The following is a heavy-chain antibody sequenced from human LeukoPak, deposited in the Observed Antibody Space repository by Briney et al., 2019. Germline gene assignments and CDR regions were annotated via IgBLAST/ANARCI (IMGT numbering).Heavy chain of an antibody. Sequence: PSETLSLTCTVSGGSISNSTYYWGWIRQPPGKGLDWIGSNHYSGSTYYNPSLKSRITISVDTSKNLFSLKLSSVAAADTAVYYCARLSSSSHPNFDYWGQGTLVTVSS. V-gene: IGHV4-39*02. CDR2: NHYSGST. D-gene: IGHD6-13*01. J-gene: IGHJ4*02. CDR1: GGSISNSTYY. CDR3: ARLSSSSHPNFDY.